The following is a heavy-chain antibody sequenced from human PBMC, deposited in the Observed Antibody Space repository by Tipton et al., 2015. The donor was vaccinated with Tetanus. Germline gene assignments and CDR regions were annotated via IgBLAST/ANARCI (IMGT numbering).Heavy chain of an antibody. V-gene: IGHV1-46*02. CDR1: GGTFNTYV. CDR2: INPSDGDS. CDR3: VRGRGLGAYSYGFEY. Sequence: QVQLVQSGAEVKKPGSSVKVSCKASGGTFNTYVINWVRQAPGQGLEWMGIINPSDGDSSLAQKFQGRVTMTRDTSTSTVFMELSSLRSEDTAVYYCVRGRGLGAYSYGFEYWGRGALVTVSS. D-gene: IGHD5-18*01. J-gene: IGHJ4*02.